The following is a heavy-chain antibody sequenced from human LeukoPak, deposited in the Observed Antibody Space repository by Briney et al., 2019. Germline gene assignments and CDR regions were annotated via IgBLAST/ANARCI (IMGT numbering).Heavy chain of an antibody. CDR1: GGTFSSYA. CDR3: ARGATYYCDSSSRATEFDY. V-gene: IGHV1-69*13. CDR2: IIPIFGTA. J-gene: IGHJ4*02. D-gene: IGHD3-22*01. Sequence: SVKVSCKASGGTFSSYAISWVRQAPGQGLEWMGGIIPIFGTANYAQKFQGRVTITADESTSTAYMELSSLRSEDTAVYYCARGATYYCDSSSRATEFDYWGQGTLVTVSS.